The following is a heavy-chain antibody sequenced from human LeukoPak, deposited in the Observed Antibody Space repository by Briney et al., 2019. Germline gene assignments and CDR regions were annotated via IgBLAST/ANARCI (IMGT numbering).Heavy chain of an antibody. Sequence: GGSLRLSCAASGFTFSSYGMHWVRQAPGKGLEWVAVISYDGSNKYYADSVKGRFTISRDNSKNTLFLHMNSLRADDTALYYCSKDPNGDYVGAFDMWGPGTMVTVSS. J-gene: IGHJ3*02. CDR1: GFTFSSYG. CDR2: ISYDGSNK. CDR3: SKDPNGDYVGAFDM. D-gene: IGHD4-17*01. V-gene: IGHV3-30*18.